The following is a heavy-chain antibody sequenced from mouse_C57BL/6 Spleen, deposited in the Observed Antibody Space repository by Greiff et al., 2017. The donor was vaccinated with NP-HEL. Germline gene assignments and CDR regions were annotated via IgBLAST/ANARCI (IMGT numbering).Heavy chain of an antibody. Sequence: QVQLQQPGAELVMPGASVKLSCKASGYTFTSYWMHWVKQRPGQGLEWIGEIDPSDSYTNYNQKFKGKSTLTVDKSSSTAYMQLSSLTSEDSAVYYCARGGAQAHYYYAMDYWGQGTSVTVSS. V-gene: IGHV1-69*01. D-gene: IGHD3-2*02. CDR2: IDPSDSYT. CDR3: ARGGAQAHYYYAMDY. J-gene: IGHJ4*01. CDR1: GYTFTSYW.